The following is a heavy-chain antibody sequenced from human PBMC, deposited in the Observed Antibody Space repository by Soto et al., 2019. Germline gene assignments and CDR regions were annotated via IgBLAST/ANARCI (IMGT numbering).Heavy chain of an antibody. D-gene: IGHD6-19*01. Sequence: QVQVVESGGGVVQPGRSLRLSCIPSGFTFSGHAMHWVRQAPGKGLEWLAQIWYDGSNKYYADSVKGRFTISRDNSRNTLYVQMDSLRVEDTAVYYCARDGQSLAPYALDVWGQGTSVTVSS. CDR3: ARDGQSLAPYALDV. J-gene: IGHJ6*02. CDR1: GFTFSGHA. CDR2: IWYDGSNK. V-gene: IGHV3-33*01.